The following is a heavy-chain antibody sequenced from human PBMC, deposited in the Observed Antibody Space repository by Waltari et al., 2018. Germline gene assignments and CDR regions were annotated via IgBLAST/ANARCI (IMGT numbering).Heavy chain of an antibody. V-gene: IGHV1-8*01. J-gene: IGHJ3*01. CDR2: MNPTNGLT. CDR3: VRGKSHDQDGAFDV. CDR1: GYNFNSLN. Sequence: QVQLVQSGAEVKKPGASVKVSCKASGYNFNSLNINWVRQATGQGLGWMGWMNPTNGLTGYARRFQGRVTMTRDISITTAYMELSSLRSDDTAIYYCVRGKSHDQDGAFDVWGQGTVVTVSP.